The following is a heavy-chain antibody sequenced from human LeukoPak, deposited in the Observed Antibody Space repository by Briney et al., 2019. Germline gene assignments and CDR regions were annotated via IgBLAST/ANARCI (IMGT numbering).Heavy chain of an antibody. J-gene: IGHJ1*01. CDR3: TRDLGGVGG. D-gene: IGHD2-8*02. Sequence: GGSLRLSCAASGFTVSSNYMSWVRQAPGKGLECVSVIYSGGNTYYIDSVKGRFTISRDNSKNILYLQMNTLRPEDTAVYYCTRDLGGVGGWGQGTLVTVSS. V-gene: IGHV3-53*01. CDR2: IYSGGNT. CDR1: GFTVSSNY.